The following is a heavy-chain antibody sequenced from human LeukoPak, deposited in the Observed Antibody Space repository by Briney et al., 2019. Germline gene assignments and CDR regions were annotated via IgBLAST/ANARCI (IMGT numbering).Heavy chain of an antibody. CDR3: AIFGVVNH. CDR2: ISYDGSNK. CDR1: GFTFSSYG. Sequence: GGSLRLSCAASGFTFSSYGMHWVRQAPGKGPEWVAVISYDGSNKYYADSVKGRFTISRDNSKNTLYLQMNSLRAEDTAVYYCAIFGVVNHWSQGTLVTVSS. D-gene: IGHD3-3*01. V-gene: IGHV3-30*03. J-gene: IGHJ5*02.